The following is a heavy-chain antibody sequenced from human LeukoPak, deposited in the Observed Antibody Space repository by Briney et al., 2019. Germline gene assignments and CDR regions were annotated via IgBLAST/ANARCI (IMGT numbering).Heavy chain of an antibody. CDR3: ARGRVSSSTWYSTYYYYFYMDV. D-gene: IGHD1-1*01. Sequence: SETLSLTCSVSDDSITMYYWTWIRQPPGKGLEWIGYVDHTGSTNFNPSLNGRVSISIDTTNNLFSLRLRSVTAADTAVYFCARGRVSSSTWYSTYYYYFYMDVWGKGTTVTVSS. V-gene: IGHV4-59*01. J-gene: IGHJ6*03. CDR1: DDSITMYY. CDR2: VDHTGST.